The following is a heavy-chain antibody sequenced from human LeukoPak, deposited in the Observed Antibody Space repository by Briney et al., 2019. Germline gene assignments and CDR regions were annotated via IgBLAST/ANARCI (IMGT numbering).Heavy chain of an antibody. CDR2: ISWNSGNM. V-gene: IGHV3-9*01. J-gene: IGHJ6*02. Sequence: SLRLSCVVSGFTFSDYAMRWVRQAPGKGLEWVSGISWNSGNMGYADSVKGRFTISRDNAKNTLLLQMNSLRGEDTALYYCAKDIAAAGTPTGYYYYGMDVWGRGTTVTVSS. CDR3: AKDIAAAGTPTGYYYYGMDV. D-gene: IGHD6-13*01. CDR1: GFTFSDYA.